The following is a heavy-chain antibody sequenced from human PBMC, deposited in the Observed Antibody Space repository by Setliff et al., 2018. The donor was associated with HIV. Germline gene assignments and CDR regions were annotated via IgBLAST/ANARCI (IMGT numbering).Heavy chain of an antibody. J-gene: IGHJ3*02. CDR3: ARDCRVAAAVVLAFDI. CDR1: GLPFSYAW. V-gene: IGHV3-11*05. CDR2: ISMSSHTSV. D-gene: IGHD6-13*01. Sequence: PGGSLRLSCVASGLPFSYAWLSWVRQAPGKGLEWVSYISMSSHTSVIYSDSVKGRFTISRDNAKNSLYLQMNSLRAEDTAFYYCARDCRVAAAVVLAFDIWGQGTMVTVSS.